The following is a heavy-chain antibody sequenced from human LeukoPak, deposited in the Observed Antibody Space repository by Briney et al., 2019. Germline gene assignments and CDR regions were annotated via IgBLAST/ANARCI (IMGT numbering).Heavy chain of an antibody. CDR1: GFTFSTYA. J-gene: IGHJ4*02. Sequence: PGGSLRLSCAASGFTFSTYAMSWVRQAPGKGLEWVSAISGTGGSTYYTDSVKGRFTISRDNSKNTLYLRMNSLRAEDTALYYCAITSIAAAARQGFWGQGTLVTVSS. CDR2: ISGTGGST. CDR3: AITSIAAAARQGF. V-gene: IGHV3-23*01. D-gene: IGHD6-13*01.